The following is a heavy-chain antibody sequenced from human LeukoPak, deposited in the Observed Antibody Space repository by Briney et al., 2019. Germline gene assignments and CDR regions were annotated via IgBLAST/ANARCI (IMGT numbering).Heavy chain of an antibody. D-gene: IGHD5-18*01. CDR3: ARSSRGYSYGYGFDY. Sequence: PGGSLRLSCAASGFTFSSYSMNWVRQAPGKGLEWVSSISSSSSYIYYADSVKGRFTISRDNAKNSLYLQMNSLRAEDTAVYYCARSSRGYSYGYGFDYWGQGTLATVSS. CDR1: GFTFSSYS. CDR2: ISSSSSYI. V-gene: IGHV3-21*01. J-gene: IGHJ4*02.